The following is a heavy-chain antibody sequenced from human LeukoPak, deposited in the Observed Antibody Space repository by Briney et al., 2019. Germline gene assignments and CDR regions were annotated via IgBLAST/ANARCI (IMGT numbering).Heavy chain of an antibody. CDR3: AKDLHVRGVMTPDY. J-gene: IGHJ4*02. CDR1: GFTFSSYG. CDR2: ISYDEYNK. Sequence: PGGSLRLSCAASGFTFSSYGMHWVRQAPGKGLDWVAVISYDEYNKYYADSVEGRFTISRDNSKNTLYLQMNGLRHEDTAVYYCAKDLHVRGVMTPDYWGQGTLVTVSS. D-gene: IGHD3-10*01. V-gene: IGHV3-30*18.